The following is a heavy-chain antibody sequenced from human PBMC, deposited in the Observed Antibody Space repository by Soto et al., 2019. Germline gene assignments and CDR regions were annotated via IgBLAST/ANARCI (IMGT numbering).Heavy chain of an antibody. J-gene: IGHJ6*02. D-gene: IGHD3-10*01. CDR2: IYYSGST. V-gene: IGHV4-31*03. Sequence: QVQLQESGPGLVKPSQTLSLTCTVSGGSISSGGYYWSWIRQHPGKGLEGIGYIYYSGSTHYNPSLKSRVNISVDTSNNQVSLKLSSVTAPATAVYYCAREFRFGDDYFRMDVWAQGTTVTVSS. CDR3: AREFRFGDDYFRMDV. CDR1: GGSISSGGYY.